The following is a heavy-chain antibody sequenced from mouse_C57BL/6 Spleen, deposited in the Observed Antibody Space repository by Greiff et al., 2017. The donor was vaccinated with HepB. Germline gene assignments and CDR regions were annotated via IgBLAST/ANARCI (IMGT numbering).Heavy chain of an antibody. V-gene: IGHV1-50*01. Sequence: QVHVKQPGAELVKPGASVKLSCKASGYTFTSYWMQWVKQRPGQGLEWIGEIDPSDSYTNYNQKFKGKATLTVDTSSSTAYMQLSSLTSEDSAVYYCSQGGLYFDYWGQGTTLTVSS. J-gene: IGHJ2*01. CDR2: IDPSDSYT. CDR3: SQGGLYFDY. CDR1: GYTFTSYW.